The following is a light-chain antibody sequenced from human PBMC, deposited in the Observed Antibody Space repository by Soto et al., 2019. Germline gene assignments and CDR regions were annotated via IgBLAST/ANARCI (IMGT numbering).Light chain of an antibody. Sequence: IVSTHTPATLALSPGEIATLSSRASQSVNSNLAWYQQKPGQAPRLLMYDASNRATGIPDRFSGSGSGTDFTLTVSRLEPEDFAVYYCQQRSNWPKTFGQGTKVDI. J-gene: IGKJ1*01. V-gene: IGKV3-11*01. CDR2: DAS. CDR1: QSVNSN. CDR3: QQRSNWPKT.